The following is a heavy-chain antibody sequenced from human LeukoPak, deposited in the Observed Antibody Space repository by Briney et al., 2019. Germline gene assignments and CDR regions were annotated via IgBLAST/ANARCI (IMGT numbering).Heavy chain of an antibody. Sequence: GGSLRLSCAASGFTFSDYYMSWIRQAPGKGLEWVSYISSSDSTIYYADSVKGRFTISRDNAKNSLYLQINSLRAEDTAVYYCARGYCSGGSCYDYWGQGTLVTVSS. CDR3: ARGYCSGGSCYDY. V-gene: IGHV3-11*01. CDR1: GFTFSDYY. CDR2: ISSSDSTI. J-gene: IGHJ4*02. D-gene: IGHD2-15*01.